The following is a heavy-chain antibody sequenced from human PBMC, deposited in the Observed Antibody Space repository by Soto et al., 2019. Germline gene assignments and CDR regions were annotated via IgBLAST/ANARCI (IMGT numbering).Heavy chain of an antibody. D-gene: IGHD2-15*01. Sequence: ASVKVSCKASGYTFTSYYMHWVRQAPGQGLEWMGIINPSGGSTSYAQKFQGRVTMTRDTSTSTVYMELRSLRSEDTAVYYCARDDQYCSGGSCYSGSGAFDIWGQGTMVTVSS. CDR3: ARDDQYCSGGSCYSGSGAFDI. CDR1: GYTFTSYY. CDR2: INPSGGST. V-gene: IGHV1-46*03. J-gene: IGHJ3*02.